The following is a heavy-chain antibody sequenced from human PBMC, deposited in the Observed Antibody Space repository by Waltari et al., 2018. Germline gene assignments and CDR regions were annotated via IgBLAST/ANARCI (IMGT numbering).Heavy chain of an antibody. J-gene: IGHJ4*02. D-gene: IGHD4-17*01. CDR2: TTNSNTYI. Sequence: EVQLVESGGGLVKPGGSLRVSCAASGFTISSFGMSLVRQAPGKGLEWVSSTTNSNTYIYYADSVKGRFTVSIDNAKNSLYLQMNSLRADDTAVYFCARALTTPNDYWGQGTLVTVSS. CDR3: ARALTTPNDY. V-gene: IGHV3-21*03. CDR1: GFTISSFG.